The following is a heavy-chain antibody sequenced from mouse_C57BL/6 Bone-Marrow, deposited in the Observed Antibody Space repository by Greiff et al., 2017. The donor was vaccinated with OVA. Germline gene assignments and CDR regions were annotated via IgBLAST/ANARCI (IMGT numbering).Heavy chain of an antibody. D-gene: IGHD2-2*01. CDR3: ARRKGLRREFAY. V-gene: IGHV1-4*01. CDR1: GYTFTSYT. Sequence: QVQLQQSGAELARPGASVKMSCKASGYTFTSYTMHWVKQRPGQGLEWIGYINPSSGYTKYNQKFKDKATLTADKSSSTADMQLSSLTSEDSAVYYCARRKGLRREFAYWGQGTLVTVSA. CDR2: INPSSGYT. J-gene: IGHJ3*01.